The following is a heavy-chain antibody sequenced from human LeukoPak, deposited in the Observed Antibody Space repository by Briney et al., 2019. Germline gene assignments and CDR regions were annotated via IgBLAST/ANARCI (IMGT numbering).Heavy chain of an antibody. CDR3: ARDGSYGSGSFGN. D-gene: IGHD3-10*01. Sequence: ASVKVSCKASEYTFTDYTMHWVRQAPGQRLEWMGWINSGNGNTKYSQKFQGRVTITRDTSASTAYMELSSLTSEDTAVYYCARDGSYGSGSFGNWGQGTWSPSPQ. CDR1: EYTFTDYT. V-gene: IGHV1-3*01. J-gene: IGHJ4*02. CDR2: INSGNGNT.